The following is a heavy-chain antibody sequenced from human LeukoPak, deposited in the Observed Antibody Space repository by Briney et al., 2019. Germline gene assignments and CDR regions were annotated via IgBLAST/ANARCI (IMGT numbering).Heavy chain of an antibody. Sequence: SETLSLTCTVSGYSISSGYYWGWIRQPPGKGLEWIGSIYHSGSTYYNPSLKSRVTISVDTSKNQFSLKLSSVTAADTAVYYCARDSYYYGSGSYPFDYWGQGTLVTVSS. J-gene: IGHJ4*02. CDR2: IYHSGST. V-gene: IGHV4-38-2*02. CDR1: GYSISSGYY. D-gene: IGHD3-10*01. CDR3: ARDSYYYGSGSYPFDY.